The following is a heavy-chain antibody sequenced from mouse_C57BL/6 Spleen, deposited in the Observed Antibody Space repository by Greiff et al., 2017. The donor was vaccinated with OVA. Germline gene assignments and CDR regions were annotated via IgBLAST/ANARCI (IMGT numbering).Heavy chain of an antibody. CDR3: ARRWLLRGYYAMDY. D-gene: IGHD2-3*01. CDR2: INPNNGGT. Sequence: EVQLQQSGPELVKPGASVKLSCKASGYTFTDYYMNWVKQSPGKSLEWIGDINPNNGGTSYNQKFKGKATLTVDKSSSTAYLELRSLTSEDSAVYYCARRWLLRGYYAMDYWGQGTSVTVSS. V-gene: IGHV1-26*01. CDR1: GYTFTDYY. J-gene: IGHJ4*01.